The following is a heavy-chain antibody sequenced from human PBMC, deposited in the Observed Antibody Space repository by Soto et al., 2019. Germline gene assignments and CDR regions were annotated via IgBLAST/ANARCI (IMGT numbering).Heavy chain of an antibody. CDR3: ARICRGIYYDSSGYLYFDY. Sequence: SGPTLVNPTQALTLTCTFSGFSLSTSGMCVSWIRQPPGKALEWLARIDWDDDKYYSTSLKTRLTISKDTSKNQVVLTMTNMDPVDTATYYCARICRGIYYDSSGYLYFDYWGQGTLVTVSS. V-gene: IGHV2-70*11. CDR2: IDWDDDK. CDR1: GFSLSTSGMC. J-gene: IGHJ4*02. D-gene: IGHD3-22*01.